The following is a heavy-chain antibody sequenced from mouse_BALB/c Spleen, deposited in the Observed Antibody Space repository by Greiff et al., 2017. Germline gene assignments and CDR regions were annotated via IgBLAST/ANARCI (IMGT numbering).Heavy chain of an antibody. CDR2: ISDGGSYT. CDR3: ARLGGNFSMDY. Sequence: DVMLVESGGGLVKPGGSLKLSCAASGFTFSDYYMYWVRQTPEKRLEWVATISDGGSYTYYPDSVKGRFTISRDNPKNTLFLQMTSLRSEDTAMYYCARLGGNFSMDYWGQGTSVTVSS. D-gene: IGHD2-1*01. V-gene: IGHV5-4*02. CDR1: GFTFSDYY. J-gene: IGHJ4*01.